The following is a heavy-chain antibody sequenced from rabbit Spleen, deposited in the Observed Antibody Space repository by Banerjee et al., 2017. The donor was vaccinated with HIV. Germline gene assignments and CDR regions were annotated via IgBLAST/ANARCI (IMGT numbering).Heavy chain of an antibody. D-gene: IGHD2-1*01. CDR2: IRADSSTRT. V-gene: IGHV1S40*01. Sequence: QSLEESGGDLVKPGASLTLTCTASGFSFSSNYFMCWVRQAPGKGLEWIACIRADSSTRTYYATWAKGRFTISRASSTTVTLQMPSLTAADTATYFCARDDSTYGGSGFVFNLWGPGTLVTVS. J-gene: IGHJ4*01. CDR3: ARDDSTYGGSGFVFNL. CDR1: GFSFSSNYF.